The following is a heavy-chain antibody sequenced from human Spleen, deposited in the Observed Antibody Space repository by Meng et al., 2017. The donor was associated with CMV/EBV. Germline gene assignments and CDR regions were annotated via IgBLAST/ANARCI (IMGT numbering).Heavy chain of an antibody. CDR3: AKDEGGSGSYKIYGMDV. V-gene: IGHV3-23*01. CDR1: GFTFNNYA. J-gene: IGHJ6*02. D-gene: IGHD3-10*01. Sequence: GESLKISCAASGFTFNNYAMSWVRQAPGTGLEWVSAISGNGGSTYYAASVKGRFTIARDNSKNKLYLQVNSLRSDGTAVFYCAKDEGGSGSYKIYGMDVWGQGTMVTVSS. CDR2: ISGNGGST.